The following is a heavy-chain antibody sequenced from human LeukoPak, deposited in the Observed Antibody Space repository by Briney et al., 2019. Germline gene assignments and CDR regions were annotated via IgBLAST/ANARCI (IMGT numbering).Heavy chain of an antibody. CDR1: GFTFNNYG. J-gene: IGHJ5*02. CDR2: ISYDGSNK. Sequence: GGSLRLSCAASGFTFNNYGMHWVRQAPGKGLEWVAVISYDGSNKYYADSVKGRFTISRDNSKNTLYLQMNSLRAEDTAVYYCAKGYCSGGSCYSGWFDPWGQGTLVTVSS. V-gene: IGHV3-30*18. D-gene: IGHD2-15*01. CDR3: AKGYCSGGSCYSGWFDP.